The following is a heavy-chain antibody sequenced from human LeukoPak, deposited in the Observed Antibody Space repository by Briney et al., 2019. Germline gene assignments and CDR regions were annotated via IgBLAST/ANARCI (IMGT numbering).Heavy chain of an antibody. CDR2: INHSGST. V-gene: IGHV4-34*01. D-gene: IGHD6-6*01. Sequence: PSETLSLTCTVSGGSISSYYWSWIRQPPGKGLEWIGEINHSGSTNYNPSLKSRVTISVDTSKNQFSLKLSSVTAADTAVYYCARVTRPPKSARKGPLYYFDYWGQGTLVTVSS. CDR3: ARVTRPPKSARKGPLYYFDY. CDR1: GGSISSYY. J-gene: IGHJ4*02.